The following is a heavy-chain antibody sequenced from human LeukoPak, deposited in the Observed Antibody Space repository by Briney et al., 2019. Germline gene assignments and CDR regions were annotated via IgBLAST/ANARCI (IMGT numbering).Heavy chain of an antibody. D-gene: IGHD2-2*01. V-gene: IGHV1-69*13. CDR2: IIPIFGKA. J-gene: IGHJ4*02. CDR1: GGTFSSYA. CDR3: GVYCSSTSCYGFDY. Sequence: GASGKVSCKASGGTFSSYAISWVRQAPGQGLEGMGGIIPIFGKANYAQKFQGRVTITADESTSTAYMELSSLRSEDTAVYYCGVYCSSTSCYGFDYWGQGTLVTVSS.